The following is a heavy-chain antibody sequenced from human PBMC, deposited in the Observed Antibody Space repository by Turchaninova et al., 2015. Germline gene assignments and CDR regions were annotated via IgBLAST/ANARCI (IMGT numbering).Heavy chain of an antibody. CDR3: VRGPAAPDY. V-gene: IGHV4-38-2*01. CDR1: GYSISSGYF. J-gene: IGHJ4*02. D-gene: IGHD2-2*01. CDR2: IYHSGHT. Sequence: CAVSGYSISSGYFWGWIRQPPGKGLEWIGSIYHSGHTSYNPSLKTRVTMSVDTSKNQFSLRLTSVTAADTAVYYCVRGPAAPDYWGQGTLVTVSS.